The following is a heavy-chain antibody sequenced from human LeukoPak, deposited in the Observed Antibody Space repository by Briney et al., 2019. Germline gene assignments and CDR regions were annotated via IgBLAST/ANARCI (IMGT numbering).Heavy chain of an antibody. J-gene: IGHJ4*02. CDR2: IYYSGST. V-gene: IGHV4-59*08. CDR1: GGSISSFY. Sequence: PSETLSLTCTVSGGSISSFYWSWIRQPPGKGLEWIGYIYYSGSTSYNPSLKSRVTISVDTSKNQFSLKLSSVTAADTAVYYCAGSKAGAPYFFDYWGQGTLVTVSS. CDR3: AGSKAGAPYFFDY. D-gene: IGHD1-26*01.